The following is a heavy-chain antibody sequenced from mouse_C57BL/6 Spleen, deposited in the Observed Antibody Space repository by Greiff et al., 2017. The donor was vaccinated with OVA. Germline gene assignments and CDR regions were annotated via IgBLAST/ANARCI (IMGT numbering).Heavy chain of an antibody. D-gene: IGHD1-1*01. CDR3: ARLTTEWYYFDY. J-gene: IGHJ2*01. Sequence: EVKLVESGGGLVKPGGSLKLSCAASGFTFSDYGMHWVRQAPEKGLEWVAYISSGSSTIYYADTVKGRFTISRDNAKNTLFLQMTSLRSEDTAMYYCARLTTEWYYFDYWGQGTTLTVSS. V-gene: IGHV5-17*01. CDR2: ISSGSSTI. CDR1: GFTFSDYG.